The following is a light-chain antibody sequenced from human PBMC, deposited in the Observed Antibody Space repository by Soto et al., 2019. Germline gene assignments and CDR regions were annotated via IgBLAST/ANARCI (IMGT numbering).Light chain of an antibody. CDR2: SNN. CDR1: SSNIGSNT. Sequence: QAVVTQPPSASGTPGQRVTISCSGNSSNIGSNTVNWYHQVPGTAPKLLIYSNNQRPSGVPDRFSGSKSGTSASLAISGLQSEDEADYYCAAWDDSLNGVVFGGGTKVTVL. V-gene: IGLV1-44*01. CDR3: AAWDDSLNGVV. J-gene: IGLJ2*01.